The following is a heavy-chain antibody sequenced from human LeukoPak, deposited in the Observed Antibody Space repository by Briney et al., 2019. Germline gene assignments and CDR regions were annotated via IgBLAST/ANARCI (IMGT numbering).Heavy chain of an antibody. CDR2: ISNDGRDK. V-gene: IGHV3-30*18. D-gene: IGHD6-13*01. Sequence: GGPLRLSCTASGFTFSDYGMHWVRQAPGKGLEWVAVISNDGRDKKYADSVRGRFTISRDNSKNTVYLQINSLRAEDTAVFYCVKDMKIKAAGYYFDYWGQGTLVTVSS. CDR1: GFTFSDYG. J-gene: IGHJ4*02. CDR3: VKDMKIKAAGYYFDY.